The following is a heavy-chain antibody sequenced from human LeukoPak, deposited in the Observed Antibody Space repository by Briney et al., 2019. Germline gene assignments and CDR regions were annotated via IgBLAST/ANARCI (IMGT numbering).Heavy chain of an antibody. CDR1: GFTFSNYG. V-gene: IGHV3-23*01. CDR2: ISASGGTT. J-gene: IGHJ6*03. CDR3: AKRGLGYCSGGSCYSYYYYYMDV. D-gene: IGHD2-15*01. Sequence: GGTLRLSCAASGFTFSNYGISWVRQAPGKGLEWVSAISASGGTTYYADSVKGHFTISRDNSKNTLYLQMNSLSAEDTAVYYCAKRGLGYCSGGSCYSYYYYYMDVWGKGTTVTISS.